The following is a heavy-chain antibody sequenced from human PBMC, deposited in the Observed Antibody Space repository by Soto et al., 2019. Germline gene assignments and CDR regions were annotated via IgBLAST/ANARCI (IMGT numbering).Heavy chain of an antibody. Sequence: SETLSLTCTVSGGSTSSGGYYWSWIRQHPGKGLEWIGYIYYSGSTYYNPSLKSRVTISVDTSKNQFSLKLSSVTAADTAVYYCARGPYYDFWSGHHPGDFDPWGQGTLVTVSS. J-gene: IGHJ5*02. D-gene: IGHD3-3*01. CDR3: ARGPYYDFWSGHHPGDFDP. CDR2: IYYSGST. CDR1: GGSTSSGGYY. V-gene: IGHV4-31*03.